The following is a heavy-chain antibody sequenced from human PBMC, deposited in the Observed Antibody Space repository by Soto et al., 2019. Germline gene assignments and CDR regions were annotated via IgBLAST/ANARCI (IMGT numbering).Heavy chain of an antibody. D-gene: IGHD3-9*01. J-gene: IGHJ5*02. CDR1: GYTFTSYA. CDR3: ARDLEYYDILTGYWGRGNWFDP. CDR2: INAGNGNT. V-gene: IGHV1-3*01. Sequence: QVQLVQSGAEVKKPGASVKVSCKASGYTFTSYAMHWVRQAPGQRLEWMGWINAGNGNTKYSQKFQGRVTITRDTSASTAYMELSSLRSEDTAVYYCARDLEYYDILTGYWGRGNWFDPWGQGTLVTVSS.